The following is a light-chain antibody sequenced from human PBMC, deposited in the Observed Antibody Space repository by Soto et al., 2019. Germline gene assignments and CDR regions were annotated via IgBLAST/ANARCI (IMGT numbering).Light chain of an antibody. V-gene: IGLV2-14*01. CDR3: ILWTTRVPYC. J-gene: IGLJ1*01. CDR1: SSDVGGYNY. CDR2: EVN. Sequence: QSALTQHASVYGSPGQSITISCTGTSSDVGGYNYVSWYQQHPGKAPKLIIYEVNNRPSEVSDRFSASKSGNTASMSISGLQAEDQVEYFFILWTTRVPYCFGTGTKVTVL.